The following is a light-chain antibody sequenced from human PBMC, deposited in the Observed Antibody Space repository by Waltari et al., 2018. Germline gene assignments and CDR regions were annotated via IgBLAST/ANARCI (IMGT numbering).Light chain of an antibody. Sequence: DFQLTQSPSFLSASVGDRVTITCRARQGIIRHLAWYQHKPGEAPKLLIYDVSTLQSGVPSRFSGSGFGTEFTLTISSLQPEDSATYYCQKLDNYPPPTFGQGPRLEI. CDR3: QKLDNYPPPT. CDR2: DVS. J-gene: IGKJ5*01. V-gene: IGKV1-9*01. CDR1: QGIIRH.